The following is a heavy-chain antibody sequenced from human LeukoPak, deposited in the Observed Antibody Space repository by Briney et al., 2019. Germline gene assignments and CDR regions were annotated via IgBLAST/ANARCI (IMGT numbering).Heavy chain of an antibody. D-gene: IGHD5-12*01. CDR3: TQGSGFYYDY. J-gene: IGHJ4*02. V-gene: IGHV3-15*07. CDR2: IKSKKDGGTT. CDR1: GLTVSNVW. Sequence: GGSLRLSCAVSGLTVSNVWMNWVRQAPGKGLEWVGRIKSKKDGGTTEFAAPVRGRFTISRDDSQNTLYLQMNSLTSDDTAVYYCTQGSGFYYDYWGQGTLVTVSS.